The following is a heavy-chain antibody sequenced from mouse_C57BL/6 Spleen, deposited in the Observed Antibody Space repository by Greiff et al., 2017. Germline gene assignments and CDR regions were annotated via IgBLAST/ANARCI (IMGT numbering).Heavy chain of an antibody. V-gene: IGHV1-82*01. Sequence: VQRVESGPELVKPGASVKISCKASGYAFSSSWMNWVKQRPGKGLEWIGRIYPGDGDTNYNGKFKGKATLTADKSSSTAYMQLSSLTSEDSAVYFCARDYYYGYFDVWGTGTTVTVSS. CDR2: IYPGDGDT. CDR1: GYAFSSSW. J-gene: IGHJ1*03. CDR3: ARDYYYGYFDV. D-gene: IGHD1-1*02.